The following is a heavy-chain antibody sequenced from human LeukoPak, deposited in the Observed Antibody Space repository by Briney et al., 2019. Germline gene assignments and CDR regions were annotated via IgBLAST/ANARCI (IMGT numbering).Heavy chain of an antibody. J-gene: IGHJ6*03. V-gene: IGHV1-24*01. D-gene: IGHD2-2*01. CDR3: AINAYCSSNSCWGNYYYYYMDV. CDR2: FDPEDGET. Sequence: ASVKVSRKVSGYTLTELSMHWVRQAPGKGLEWMGGFDPEDGETIYAQKFQGRVTLTEDTSTDTAYMELSSLRSADTAMYYCAINAYCSSNSCWGNYYYYYMDVWGKGTTVTVSS. CDR1: GYTLTELS.